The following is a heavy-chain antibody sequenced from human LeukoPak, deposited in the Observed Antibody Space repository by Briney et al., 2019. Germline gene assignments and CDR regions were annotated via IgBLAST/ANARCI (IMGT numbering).Heavy chain of an antibody. D-gene: IGHD6-19*01. J-gene: IGHJ5*02. Sequence: PSETLSLTCTVSGGSIISNNWWSWVRQPPEKGLEWIGEISHSGNTNYNPSLKSRVTILVDKSKNQFSLKLSSVTAADTAMYYCARWSKGSSGWVRPAARNNWFDPWGQGTLVTVSS. CDR3: ARWSKGSSGWVRPAARNNWFDP. CDR1: GGSIISNNW. V-gene: IGHV4-4*02. CDR2: ISHSGNT.